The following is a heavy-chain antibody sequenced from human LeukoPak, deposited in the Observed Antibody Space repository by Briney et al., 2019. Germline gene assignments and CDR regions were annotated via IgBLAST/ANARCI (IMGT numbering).Heavy chain of an antibody. V-gene: IGHV3-23*01. J-gene: IGHJ4*02. Sequence: PGGSLRLSCAASGFTFSSYAMSWVRQAPGKGLEWVSAISGSGGSTYYADSVKGRFTISRDNSKNTLYLQMNSLRAEDTAVYYCAKAGHATYYYDSSGYAFDYWGQGTLVTVSS. D-gene: IGHD3-22*01. CDR3: AKAGHATYYYDSSGYAFDY. CDR1: GFTFSSYA. CDR2: ISGSGGST.